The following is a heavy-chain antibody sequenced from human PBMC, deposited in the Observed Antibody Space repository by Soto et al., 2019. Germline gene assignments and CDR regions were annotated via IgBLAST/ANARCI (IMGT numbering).Heavy chain of an antibody. J-gene: IGHJ6*02. CDR2: ISYDGSNK. CDR1: GFTFSSYA. D-gene: IGHD3-10*01. V-gene: IGHV3-30-3*01. CDR3: ARVRVRGTSNYYYYGMDV. Sequence: GSLRLSCAASGFTFSSYAMHWVRQAPGKGLEWVAVISYDGSNKYYADSVKGRFTISRDNSKNTLYLQMNSLRAEDAAVYYCARVRVRGTSNYYYYGMDVWGQGTTVTVSS.